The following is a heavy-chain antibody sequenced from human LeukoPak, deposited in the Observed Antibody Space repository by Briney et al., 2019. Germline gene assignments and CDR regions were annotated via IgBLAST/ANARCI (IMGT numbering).Heavy chain of an antibody. V-gene: IGHV3-23*01. D-gene: IGHD6-13*01. CDR2: ISGSGGST. J-gene: IGHJ4*02. CDR1: GFTFSSYA. CDR3: ARGEATAGTKFDY. Sequence: TGGSLRLSCAASGFTFSSYAMSWVRQAPGKGLEWVSAISGSGGSTYYADSVKGRFTISRDNSKNTLYLQMNSLRAEDTAVYYCARGEATAGTKFDYWGQGTLVTVSS.